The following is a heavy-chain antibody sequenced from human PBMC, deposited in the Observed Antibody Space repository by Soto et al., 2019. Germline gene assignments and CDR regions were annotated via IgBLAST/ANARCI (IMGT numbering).Heavy chain of an antibody. D-gene: IGHD2-21*01. J-gene: IGHJ4*02. V-gene: IGHV1-18*04. CDR1: GYSFTNHG. CDR2: VSGYNDKT. CDR3: ARDFYPVAYFFDY. Sequence: ASVKVSCKASGYSFTNHGISWVLQAPGQGVEWVGWVSGYNDKTKSAQKFQGRVTMTTDTSTSTAYMELRSLRSDDTAVYYCARDFYPVAYFFDYWVQGTLVTVSS.